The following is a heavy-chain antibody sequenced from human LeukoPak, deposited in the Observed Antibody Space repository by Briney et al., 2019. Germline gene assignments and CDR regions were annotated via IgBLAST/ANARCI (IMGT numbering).Heavy chain of an antibody. D-gene: IGHD3-22*01. V-gene: IGHV4-39*07. CDR1: GGSISSGTYY. CDR2: IYYSGST. CDR3: AREENYYDSSGLFDY. J-gene: IGHJ4*02. Sequence: PSETLSLTCTVSGGSISSGTYYWDWIRQPPGKGLERIGSIYYSGSTYYNPSLKSRVTISVDTSKNQFSLRLNSVTAADTAVYYCAREENYYDSSGLFDYWGQGTLVTVSS.